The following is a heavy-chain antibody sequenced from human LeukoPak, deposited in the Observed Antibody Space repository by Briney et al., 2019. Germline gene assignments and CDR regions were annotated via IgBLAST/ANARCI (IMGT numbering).Heavy chain of an antibody. CDR3: ARHGGTTGIDAFDI. V-gene: IGHV4-39*01. J-gene: IGHJ3*02. CDR2: IYYSGST. CDR1: GGSISSSSYY. Sequence: SETLSLTCTVSGGSISSSSYYWGWIRQPPGKGLEWIGSIYYSGSTYYNPSLKSRVTISVDTSKSQFSLKLSSVTAADTAVYYRARHGGTTGIDAFDIWGQGTMVTVSS. D-gene: IGHD1-1*01.